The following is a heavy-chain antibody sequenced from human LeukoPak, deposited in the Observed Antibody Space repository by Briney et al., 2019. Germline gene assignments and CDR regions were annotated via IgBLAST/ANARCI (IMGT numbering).Heavy chain of an antibody. CDR2: IYHSGST. Sequence: KSSETLSLTCTVSGGSISSGGYYWSWIRQPPGKGLEWIGYIYHSGSTYYNPSLKSRVTISVDRSKNQFSLKLSSVTAADTAVYYCARDLGGHFDYWGQGTLVTVSS. V-gene: IGHV4-30-2*01. CDR3: ARDLGGHFDY. CDR1: GGSISSGGYY. J-gene: IGHJ4*02. D-gene: IGHD3-10*01.